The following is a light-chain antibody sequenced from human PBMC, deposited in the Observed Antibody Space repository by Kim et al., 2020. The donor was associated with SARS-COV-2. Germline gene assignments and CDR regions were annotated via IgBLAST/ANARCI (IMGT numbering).Light chain of an antibody. CDR1: SGDIGAYNY. CDR2: DVS. J-gene: IGLJ3*02. Sequence: QSVLTQPASVSGSPGQSITISCTGSSGDIGAYNYVSWYHQYPGRVPELIIYDVSKRPSGVSDRFSASKSGTTASLTISGLQAEDEGDYYCSSYTTRNTLVFGGGTQLNVL. CDR3: SSYTTRNTLV. V-gene: IGLV2-14*01.